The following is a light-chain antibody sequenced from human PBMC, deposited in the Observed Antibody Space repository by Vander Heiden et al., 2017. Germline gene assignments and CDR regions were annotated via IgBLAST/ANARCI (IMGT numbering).Light chain of an antibody. CDR3: QAWDSSTAV. V-gene: IGLV3-1*01. CDR1: KLGDKY. CDR2: KAS. Sequence: SYELTQPPSVSVSPGQTASITCSGDKLGDKYACGDQQKPGQSLVLVIYKASKRPAGIPERFSGSNSGNTATLTISGTQAMDEDDYYCQAWDSSTAVFGTGTKVTVL. J-gene: IGLJ1*01.